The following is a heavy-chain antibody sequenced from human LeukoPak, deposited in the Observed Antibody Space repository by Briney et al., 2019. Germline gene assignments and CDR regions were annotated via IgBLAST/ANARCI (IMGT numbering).Heavy chain of an antibody. V-gene: IGHV3-48*03. CDR3: ARERPEGSGSFQLDS. CDR2: ISITGTSI. J-gene: IGHJ4*02. Sequence: GGSLRLSCAASGYSLNNHDSNWVRQAPGKGLVGVSFISITGTSIHYADAVKGRFTISRDNAKNSLDLQMNSLVAEDTAVYYCARERPEGSGSFQLDSWGQGTLVTVSS. D-gene: IGHD1-26*01. CDR1: GYSLNNHD.